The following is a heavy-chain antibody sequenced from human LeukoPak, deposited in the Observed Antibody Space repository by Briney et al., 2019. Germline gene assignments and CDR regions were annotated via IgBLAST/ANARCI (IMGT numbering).Heavy chain of an antibody. V-gene: IGHV1-2*02. J-gene: IGHJ6*02. Sequence: ASVKVSCKASRYTFNDYYMHWVRQAPGQGLEWMGWINPNSGGTNYAQKFQGSVTMTRDTSIRTAYMELSSLRSEDTAVYYCARGADTAMLDDYYYRMDVWGQGTTVTVSS. CDR3: ARGADTAMLDDYYYRMDV. CDR1: RYTFNDYY. CDR2: INPNSGGT. D-gene: IGHD5-18*01.